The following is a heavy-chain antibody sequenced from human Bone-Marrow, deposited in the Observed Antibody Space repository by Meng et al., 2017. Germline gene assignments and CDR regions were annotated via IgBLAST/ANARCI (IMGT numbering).Heavy chain of an antibody. CDR1: GGSVNSGSYA. CDR3: ARGQYY. V-gene: IGHV4-61*01. Sequence: VQLQESGPRLVRPSEALSLTFTFSGGSVNSGSYAWSWIRQPPGKGLEWIGNIYYSGTTNYNPSLKSRVTISIDASKNQFSLMLSSLTAADTAVYYCARGQYYWGQGTLVTVSS. J-gene: IGHJ4*02. CDR2: IYYSGTT.